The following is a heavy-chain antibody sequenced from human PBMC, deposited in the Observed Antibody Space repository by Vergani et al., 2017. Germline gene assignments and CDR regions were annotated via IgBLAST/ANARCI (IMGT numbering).Heavy chain of an antibody. J-gene: IGHJ4*02. Sequence: QVQLVESGGGVVQPGRSLRLSCAASGFTFSDYYMSWIRQAPGKGLDGVSYISSSGSTIYYADSVKGRFTISRDNAKNSLYLQMNSLRAEDTAVYYCAREAGVFGVVTPFDYWGQGTLVTVSS. CDR2: ISSSGSTI. D-gene: IGHD3-3*01. V-gene: IGHV3-11*01. CDR1: GFTFSDYY. CDR3: AREAGVFGVVTPFDY.